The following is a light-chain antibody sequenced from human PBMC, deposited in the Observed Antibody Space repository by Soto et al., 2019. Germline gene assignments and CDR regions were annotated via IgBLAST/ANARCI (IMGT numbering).Light chain of an antibody. CDR2: RAS. Sequence: EIVLTQSPATLSVSPGESAFLSCRSSQDVSVNLAWYQQKPGRAPRLLMYRASTRATDVPARFSGSGSGTEFSFIIISLQSEDFAVYYCQQYHKWPITFGQGTRL. CDR1: QDVSVN. CDR3: QQYHKWPIT. J-gene: IGKJ5*01. V-gene: IGKV3-15*01.